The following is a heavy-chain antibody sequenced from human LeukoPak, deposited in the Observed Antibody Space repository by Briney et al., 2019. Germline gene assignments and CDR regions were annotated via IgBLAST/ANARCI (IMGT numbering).Heavy chain of an antibody. Sequence: SETLSLTCAVYGGSFSGYYWSWIRQPPGKGLEWIGEINHSGSTNYNPSLKSRVTMSVDTSKNQFSLKLSSVTAADTAVYYCARQVASFTMIVVVITGELDPWGQGTLVTVSS. CDR1: GGSFSGYY. V-gene: IGHV4-34*01. CDR2: INHSGST. D-gene: IGHD3-22*01. J-gene: IGHJ5*02. CDR3: ARQVASFTMIVVVITGELDP.